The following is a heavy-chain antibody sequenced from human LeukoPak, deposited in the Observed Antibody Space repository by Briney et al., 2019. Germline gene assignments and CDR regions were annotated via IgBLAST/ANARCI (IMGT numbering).Heavy chain of an antibody. D-gene: IGHD3-10*01. CDR3: AKDAHRYYYGSGSFDY. CDR1: GFTFDDYA. CDR2: ISWNSGSI. Sequence: PGGSLRLSCAASGFTFDDYAMHWVRQAPGKGLEWVSGISWNSGSIGYADSVKGRFTISRDNAKNSLYLQMNSLRAEDTALYYCAKDAHRYYYGSGSFDYWGQETLVTVSS. V-gene: IGHV3-9*01. J-gene: IGHJ4*02.